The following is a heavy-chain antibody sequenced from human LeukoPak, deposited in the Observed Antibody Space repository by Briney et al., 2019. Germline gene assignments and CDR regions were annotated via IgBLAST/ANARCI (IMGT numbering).Heavy chain of an antibody. V-gene: IGHV3-9*01. Sequence: SLRLSCAASGFTVSSNYMSWVRQAPGKGLEWVSGISWNSGSIGYADSVKGRFTISRDNAKNSLYLQMNSLRAEDTALYYCAKDGVPYYYDSSGYWGGYYFDYWGQGTLVTVSS. CDR1: GFTVSSNY. J-gene: IGHJ4*02. D-gene: IGHD3-22*01. CDR3: AKDGVPYYYDSSGYWGGYYFDY. CDR2: ISWNSGSI.